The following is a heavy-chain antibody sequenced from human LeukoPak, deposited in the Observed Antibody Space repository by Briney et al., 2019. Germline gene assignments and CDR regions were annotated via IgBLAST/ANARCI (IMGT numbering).Heavy chain of an antibody. V-gene: IGHV1-46*01. CDR1: GYTFTSYY. Sequence: ASVKVSCKASGYTFTSYYMHWVRQAPGQGLEWMGIINPSGGSTSYAQKFQGRVTMTEDTSTDTAYMELSSLRSEDTAVYYCATDRGFRSLDYWGQGTLVTVSS. J-gene: IGHJ4*02. CDR2: INPSGGST. D-gene: IGHD3-3*01. CDR3: ATDRGFRSLDY.